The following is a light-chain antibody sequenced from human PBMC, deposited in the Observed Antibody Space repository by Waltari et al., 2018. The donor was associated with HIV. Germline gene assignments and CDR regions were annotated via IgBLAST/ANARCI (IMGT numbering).Light chain of an antibody. J-gene: IGLJ2*01. CDR1: NIKSKN. CDR3: QVWDSTTDEVV. Sequence: SYVLTQPPSVSVAPGQTATITCGGNNIKSKNVHWDRQRPGQAPTLVVYDDSPRPSGIPERISGSDAENTATLAISRVEAGDEADYYCQVWDSTTDEVVFGGRTKLAVL. V-gene: IGLV3-21*02. CDR2: DDS.